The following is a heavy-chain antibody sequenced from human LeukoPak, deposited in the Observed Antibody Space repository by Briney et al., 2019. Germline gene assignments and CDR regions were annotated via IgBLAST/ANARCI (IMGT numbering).Heavy chain of an antibody. J-gene: IGHJ4*02. V-gene: IGHV4-59*01. CDR1: GGSISSYY. Sequence: PSETLSLTCTVSGGSISSYYWSWIRQPPGKGLEWIGYIYYRGSTNYNPSLKSRVTISVDTSKNQFSLKLSSVTAADTDVSYCARASIAAAGIDYWGQGTLVTVSA. D-gene: IGHD6-13*01. CDR2: IYYRGST. CDR3: ARASIAAAGIDY.